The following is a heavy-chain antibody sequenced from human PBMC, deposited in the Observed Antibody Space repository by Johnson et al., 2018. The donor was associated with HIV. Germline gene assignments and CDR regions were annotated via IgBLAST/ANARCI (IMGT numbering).Heavy chain of an antibody. Sequence: QVQLVESGGGVVQPGRSLRLSCAASGFTFSSYAMHWVRQAPGKGPEWVAVISYDGSNKYYADSVKGRFTISRDNSKNTLYLQMNSLRAEDTAVYYCARDRGGGSYHDAFDIWGQGTMVTVSS. D-gene: IGHD1-26*01. CDR3: ARDRGGGSYHDAFDI. V-gene: IGHV3-30*04. J-gene: IGHJ3*02. CDR2: ISYDGSNK. CDR1: GFTFSSYA.